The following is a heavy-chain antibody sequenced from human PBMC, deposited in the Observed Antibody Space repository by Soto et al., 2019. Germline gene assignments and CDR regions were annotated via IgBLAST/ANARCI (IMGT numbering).Heavy chain of an antibody. D-gene: IGHD2-15*01. CDR1: GYPFTSYD. CDR3: ARGGLGLVVVAATPHAYYYYGMDV. V-gene: IGHV1-8*01. J-gene: IGHJ6*02. Sequence: ASVKVSCKASGYPFTSYDINWVRQATGQGLEWMGWMNPNSGNTGYAQKFQGRVTMTMNTSISTAYMVLSSLRSEDTAVYYCARGGLGLVVVAATPHAYYYYGMDVWGQGTTVTVSS. CDR2: MNPNSGNT.